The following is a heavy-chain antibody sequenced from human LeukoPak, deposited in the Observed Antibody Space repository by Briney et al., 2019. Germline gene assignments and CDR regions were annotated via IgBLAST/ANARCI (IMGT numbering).Heavy chain of an antibody. J-gene: IGHJ5*02. D-gene: IGHD2/OR15-2a*01. CDR2: ITGSDRRDTT. Sequence: GGSLRLSCAASGFSVSNYAMSWVRLAPGKGLEWVSAITGSDRRDTTYYADNVKGRFTISRDNSKNTVYLHMNSLRAEDTAVYYCTSGHYCDRSDRNWFDPWGQGTLVTVSS. CDR3: TSGHYCDRSDRNWFDP. V-gene: IGHV3-23*01. CDR1: GFSVSNYA.